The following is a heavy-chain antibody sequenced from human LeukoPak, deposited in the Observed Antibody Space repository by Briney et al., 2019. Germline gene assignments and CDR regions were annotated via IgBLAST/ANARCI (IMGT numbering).Heavy chain of an antibody. J-gene: IGHJ6*03. V-gene: IGHV4-34*01. Sequence: SENLSLTCAVYGGSFSGYYWSWIRQPPGKGLEWIGEINHSGSTNYNPSLKSRVTISVDTSKNQFSLKLSSVTAADTAVYYCARAQHGYSGYDSLGYYYYYYMDVWGKGTTVTVSS. CDR3: ARAQHGYSGYDSLGYYYYYYMDV. D-gene: IGHD5-12*01. CDR1: GGSFSGYY. CDR2: INHSGST.